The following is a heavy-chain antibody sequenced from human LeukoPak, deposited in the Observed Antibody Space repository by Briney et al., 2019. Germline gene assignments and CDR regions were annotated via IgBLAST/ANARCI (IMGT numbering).Heavy chain of an antibody. D-gene: IGHD2-2*01. J-gene: IGHJ4*02. CDR2: IGSGGVDT. Sequence: GGSLRLSCGASGFIFGKYAMSWVRQAPGKGLERVSGIGSGGVDTIYADSVKGRFTISRDNSKNTLSLRMGSLRADDTAIYFCARYLRDSGTSRVTLDHWGQGTLVTVSS. CDR1: GFIFGKYA. V-gene: IGHV3-23*01. CDR3: ARYLRDSGTSRVTLDH.